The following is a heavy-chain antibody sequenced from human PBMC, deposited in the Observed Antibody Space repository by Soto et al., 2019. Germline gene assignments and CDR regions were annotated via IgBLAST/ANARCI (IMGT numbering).Heavy chain of an antibody. D-gene: IGHD3-10*02. CDR1: GGTFTTFP. J-gene: IGHJ6*02. CDR2: IIPIFEKP. Sequence: HVQLVQSGAEVKKPGSSVRVSCKASGGTFTTFPINWVRLAPGQGPEWIGGIIPIFEKPNYAQKFRGRVSISADESTSTAYMELTSLRSDDTAVYYCARGKQDRRVPDVMDVWGQGTTVTISS. CDR3: ARGKQDRRVPDVMDV. V-gene: IGHV1-69*01.